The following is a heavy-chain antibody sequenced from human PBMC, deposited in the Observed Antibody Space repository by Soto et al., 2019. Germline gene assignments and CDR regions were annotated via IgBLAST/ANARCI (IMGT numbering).Heavy chain of an antibody. V-gene: IGHV4-4*02. CDR1: GDSISSSNW. CDR2: IYHSGST. D-gene: IGHD4-17*01. J-gene: IGHJ6*02. CDR3: ARRRNYGDYYYYGMDV. Sequence: PSETLSLTCTVSGDSISSSNWWSWVRQPPGKGLEWIGEIYHSGSTNYNPSLKSRVTISVDKSKNQFSLKLSSVTAADTAVYYCARRRNYGDYYYYGMDVWGQGTTVTVSS.